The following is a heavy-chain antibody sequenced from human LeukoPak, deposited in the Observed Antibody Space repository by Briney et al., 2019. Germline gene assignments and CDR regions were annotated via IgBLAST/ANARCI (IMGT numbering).Heavy chain of an antibody. CDR3: ARGENTCIDY. J-gene: IGHJ4*02. V-gene: IGHV3-74*01. D-gene: IGHD2-15*01. Sequence: GGSLRLSCAASGFTFSIYWMHWVRQAPGKGLVWVSRISSEGSSTTYADSVKGRFTISRDNAKDTLYLQMNSLRAEDTAVYYCARGENTCIDYWGQGTLVTVSS. CDR1: GFTFSIYW. CDR2: ISSEGSST.